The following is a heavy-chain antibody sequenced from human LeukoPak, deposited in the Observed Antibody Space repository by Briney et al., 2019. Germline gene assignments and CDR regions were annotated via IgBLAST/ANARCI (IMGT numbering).Heavy chain of an antibody. CDR1: GFTFSSYW. D-gene: IGHD1-26*01. CDR2: TYSGGST. Sequence: PGGSLRLSCAVSGFTFSSYWMSWVRQAPGKGLEWVSVTYSGGSTYYADSVKGRCTISRDNSKNTLYLQMNSLRGEDTAVYYCASGIRAFDNWGQGTLVTVSS. CDR3: ASGIRAFDN. V-gene: IGHV3-66*01. J-gene: IGHJ4*02.